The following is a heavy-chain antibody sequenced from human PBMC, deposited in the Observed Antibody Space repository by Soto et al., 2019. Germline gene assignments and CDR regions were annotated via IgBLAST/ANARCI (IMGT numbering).Heavy chain of an antibody. J-gene: IGHJ4*02. V-gene: IGHV3-9*01. CDR3: AKHIVYSISWYDDPDFDY. D-gene: IGHD6-13*01. Sequence: EVQLVESGGGLVQPGRSLRLSCAASGFTFDDYAMHWVRQAPGKGLEWVSGISWNSGSIGYADTVKVRFPISRDNAKNSLYLQMNSLRAEDTALYCCAKHIVYSISWYDDPDFDYCGQGTLVTVSS. CDR2: ISWNSGSI. CDR1: GFTFDDYA.